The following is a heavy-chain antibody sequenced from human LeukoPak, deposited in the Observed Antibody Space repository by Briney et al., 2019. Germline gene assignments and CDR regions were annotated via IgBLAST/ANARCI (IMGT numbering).Heavy chain of an antibody. V-gene: IGHV3-48*03. D-gene: IGHD1-26*01. CDR3: ARDRIVGATPLDY. Sequence: GGSLRLSCAAFGFSFSSYEMNWVRQAPGKGLEWVSYTSTSGSVTYYAESVKGRFTFSRDNAKNSLYLQMNSLRAEDTAVYYCARDRIVGATPLDYWGQGTLVTVSS. J-gene: IGHJ4*02. CDR2: TSTSGSVT. CDR1: GFSFSSYE.